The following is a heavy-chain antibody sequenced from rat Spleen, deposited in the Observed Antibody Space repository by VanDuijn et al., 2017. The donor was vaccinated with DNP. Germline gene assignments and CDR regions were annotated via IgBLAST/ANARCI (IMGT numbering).Heavy chain of an antibody. V-gene: IGHV5-29*01. J-gene: IGHJ4*01. Sequence: EVQLVESDGGLVQPGRSLKVSCAASGFTFSDFYMAWVRQAPTKGLEWVATISYDSSTTYYRGSVRGRFTISRDNAKSTLYLQMDSLRSEDTATYYCARHRTIMPYYYVMDAWGQGASVTVSS. CDR2: ISYDSSTT. D-gene: IGHD1-12*01. CDR3: ARHRTIMPYYYVMDA. CDR1: GFTFSDFY.